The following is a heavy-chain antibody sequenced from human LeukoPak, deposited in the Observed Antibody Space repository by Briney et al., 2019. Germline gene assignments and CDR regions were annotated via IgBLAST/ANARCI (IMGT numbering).Heavy chain of an antibody. CDR1: GGSFSGYY. J-gene: IGHJ4*02. V-gene: IGHV4-34*01. Sequence: SETLSLTCAVYGGSFSGYYWSWIRQPPGKGLEWIGEINHSGSTNYNPSLKSRVTISVDTSKNQFSLKLSSVTAADTAVYYCARGRIQLWHEGSDYWGQGTLVTVSS. CDR3: ARGRIQLWHEGSDY. CDR2: INHSGST. D-gene: IGHD5-18*01.